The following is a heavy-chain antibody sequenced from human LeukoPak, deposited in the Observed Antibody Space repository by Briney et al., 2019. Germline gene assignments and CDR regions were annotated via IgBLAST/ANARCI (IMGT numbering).Heavy chain of an antibody. J-gene: IGHJ6*04. V-gene: IGHV3-21*01. CDR3: AKSTRAVMAMMDV. Sequence: PGGSLRLSCAASGFTFSSYSMNWVRQAPGKGLEWVSSISSRSTYIYHADSVKGRFTISRDNAKNSLFLQMNSLRAKDTAVYFCAKSTRAVMAMMDVWGKGTTVTVSS. D-gene: IGHD3-16*01. CDR2: ISSRSTYI. CDR1: GFTFSSYS.